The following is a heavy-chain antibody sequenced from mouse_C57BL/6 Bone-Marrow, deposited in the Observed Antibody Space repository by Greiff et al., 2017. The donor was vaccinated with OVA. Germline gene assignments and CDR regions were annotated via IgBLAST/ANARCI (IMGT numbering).Heavy chain of an antibody. V-gene: IGHV1-82*01. CDR1: GYAFSSSW. CDR2: IYPGDGDT. D-gene: IGHD1-1*01. CDR3: ARDVYGSSDY. J-gene: IGHJ2*01. Sequence: VQLQQSGPELVKPGASVKISCKASGYAFSSSWMNWVKQRPGKGLEWIGRIYPGDGDTNYNGKFKGKATLTADKSSRTAYMQLSSLTSEDSAVYFCARDVYGSSDYWGQGTTLTVSS.